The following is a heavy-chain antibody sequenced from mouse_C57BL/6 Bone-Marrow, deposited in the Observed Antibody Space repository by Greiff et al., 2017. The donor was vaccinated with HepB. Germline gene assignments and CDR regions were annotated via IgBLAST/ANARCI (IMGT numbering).Heavy chain of an antibody. V-gene: IGHV5-17*01. D-gene: IGHD1-1*01. J-gene: IGHJ2*01. CDR3: AREDYYGSSTLFDY. CDR1: GFTFSDYG. Sequence: EVHLVESGGGLVKPGGSLKLSCAASGFTFSDYGMHWVRQAPEKGLEWVAYISSGSSTIYYAYTVKGRFTISRDNAKNTLFLQMTSLMSDDTAMYYCAREDYYGSSTLFDYWGQGTTLTVSS. CDR2: ISSGSSTI.